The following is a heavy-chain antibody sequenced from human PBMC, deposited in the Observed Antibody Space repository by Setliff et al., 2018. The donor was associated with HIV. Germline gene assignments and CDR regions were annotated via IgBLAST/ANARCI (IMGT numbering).Heavy chain of an antibody. D-gene: IGHD2-21*01. CDR2: IIPIFDTT. CDR1: GGTFSTYA. V-gene: IGHV1-69*13. Sequence: SVKVSCKASGGTFSTYAISWVRQAPGQGLEWMGGIIPIFDTTNYAQKFRGRVSISAVDSTRTAYMELSSLTSEDTAIYYCARGLPDIVGATNDFFYYMDVWGKGTTVTVSS. CDR3: ARGLPDIVGATNDFFYYMDV. J-gene: IGHJ6*03.